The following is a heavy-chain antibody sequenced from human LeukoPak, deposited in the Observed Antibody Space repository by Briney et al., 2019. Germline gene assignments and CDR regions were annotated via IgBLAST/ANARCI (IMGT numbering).Heavy chain of an antibody. V-gene: IGHV3-23*01. CDR2: ISGSGGST. CDR1: GFTFSSCA. CDR3: AKSDHYDFWSGFNWFDP. J-gene: IGHJ5*02. Sequence: GGSLRLSCAASGFTFSSCAMNWVRQAPGKGLDWVSGISGSGGSTYYADSVKGRFIISRDNSKNTLFLQMNSLRAEDTTVYYCAKSDHYDFWSGFNWFDPWGQGTLVTVSS. D-gene: IGHD3-3*01.